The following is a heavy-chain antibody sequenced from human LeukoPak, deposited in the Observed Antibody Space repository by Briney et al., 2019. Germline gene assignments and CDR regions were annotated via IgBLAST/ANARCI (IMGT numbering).Heavy chain of an antibody. CDR3: ARTAQYGLSYFDY. D-gene: IGHD3/OR15-3a*01. CDR2: IYHSGST. V-gene: IGHV4-38-2*01. CDR1: GYSISSGYY. J-gene: IGHJ4*02. Sequence: SETLSLTCAVSGYSISSGYYWGWIRPPPGKGLEWIGGIYHSGSTHYNPSLKSRVTISVDTSKNQFSLKVSSVTAADTAVYYCARTAQYGLSYFDYWGQGTLVTVSS.